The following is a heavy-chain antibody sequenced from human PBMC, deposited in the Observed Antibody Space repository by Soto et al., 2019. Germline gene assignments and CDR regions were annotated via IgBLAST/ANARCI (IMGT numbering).Heavy chain of an antibody. D-gene: IGHD6-13*01. J-gene: IGHJ4*02. CDR3: ARTYSSSWSPFDY. V-gene: IGHV4-34*01. Sequence: QVQLQQWGAGLLKPSETLSLTCAVHGGSFSGYYWSWIRQPPGKGLEWIGEINQSGSTNYNPSLKSRVTISVDTSKNQFSLKLSSVTAADTAVYYCARTYSSSWSPFDYWGQGTLVTVSS. CDR1: GGSFSGYY. CDR2: INQSGST.